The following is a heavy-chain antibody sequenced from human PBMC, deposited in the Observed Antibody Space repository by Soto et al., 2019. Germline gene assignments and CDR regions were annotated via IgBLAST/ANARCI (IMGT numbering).Heavy chain of an antibody. J-gene: IGHJ4*02. CDR2: FDPEDGET. Sequence: ASVKVSCKVSGYTLTELSMHWVRQAPGKGLEWMGGFDPEDGETIYAQKFQGRVTITEDTSTDTAYMELSSLRSEDTAVYYCATYRLAVAGAFDYWGQGTLVTVSS. V-gene: IGHV1-24*01. CDR3: ATYRLAVAGAFDY. D-gene: IGHD6-19*01. CDR1: GYTLTELS.